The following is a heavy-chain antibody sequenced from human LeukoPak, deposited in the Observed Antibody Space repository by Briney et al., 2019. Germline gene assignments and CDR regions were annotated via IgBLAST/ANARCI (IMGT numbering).Heavy chain of an antibody. D-gene: IGHD4-17*01. V-gene: IGHV3-66*01. Sequence: PGGSLRLSCAASGFTFSSYSMNWVRQAPGKGLEWVSVIYSGGSTYYADSVKGRFTISRDNSKNTLYLQMNSLRAEDTAVYYCARGRYGDYPFDYWGQGTLVTVSS. CDR3: ARGRYGDYPFDY. CDR2: IYSGGST. J-gene: IGHJ4*02. CDR1: GFTFSSYS.